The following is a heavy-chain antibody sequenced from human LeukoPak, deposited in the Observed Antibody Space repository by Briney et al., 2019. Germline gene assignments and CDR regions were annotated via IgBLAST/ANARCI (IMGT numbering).Heavy chain of an antibody. D-gene: IGHD3-22*01. CDR1: GFTFDDYA. V-gene: IGHV3-9*01. CDR2: ISWNSRSI. J-gene: IGHJ5*02. CDR3: AKDIASYYDSSGYSTGNWFDP. Sequence: GGSLRLSCAASGFTFDDYAMHWVRQAPGKDLEWVSGISWNSRSIGYADSVKGRFTISRDNAKNSLYLQMNSLRPEDTALYYCAKDIASYYDSSGYSTGNWFDPWGQGTLVTVSS.